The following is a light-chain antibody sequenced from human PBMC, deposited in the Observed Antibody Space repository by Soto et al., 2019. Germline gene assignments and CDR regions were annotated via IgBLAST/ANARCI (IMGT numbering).Light chain of an antibody. J-gene: IGLJ2*01. V-gene: IGLV2-14*03. Sequence: QSALXXXXSVSXSXXXSXXIXXXXTXXXVGGYNYVSWYQHHPGKAPKVMIYDVSNRPSGVSNRFSGSKSGNTASLTISGLQAEDEADYYCSSYTTSSTRVVFGGGTKLTVL. CDR2: DVS. CDR1: XXXVGGYNY. CDR3: SSYTTSSTRVV.